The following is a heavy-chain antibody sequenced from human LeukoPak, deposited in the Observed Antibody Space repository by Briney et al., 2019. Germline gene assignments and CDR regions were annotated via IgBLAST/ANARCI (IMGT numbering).Heavy chain of an antibody. V-gene: IGHV3-21*01. CDR3: ARDLWYYYDSSGY. Sequence: GGSLRLSCAASGFTFSSYSMNWVRQAPGKGLEWVSSISSSSSYIYYADSVKGRFTISRDNAKNSLYLQMNSLRAEDTAVYYCARDLWYYYDSSGYWGQGTLVTVSS. CDR1: GFTFSSYS. J-gene: IGHJ4*02. CDR2: ISSSSSYI. D-gene: IGHD3-22*01.